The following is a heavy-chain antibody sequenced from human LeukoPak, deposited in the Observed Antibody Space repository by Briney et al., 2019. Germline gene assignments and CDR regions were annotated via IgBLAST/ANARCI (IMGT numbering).Heavy chain of an antibody. D-gene: IGHD4-17*01. Sequence: GGSLRLSCAASGFTFSSYAMHWVRQAPGKGLEWVAVISYDGSNKYYADSVKGRFTISRDNSKNTLYLQMNSLRAEDTAVYYCARDLGDSVTTSYWGQGTLVTVSS. V-gene: IGHV3-30-3*01. CDR1: GFTFSSYA. J-gene: IGHJ4*02. CDR3: ARDLGDSVTTSY. CDR2: ISYDGSNK.